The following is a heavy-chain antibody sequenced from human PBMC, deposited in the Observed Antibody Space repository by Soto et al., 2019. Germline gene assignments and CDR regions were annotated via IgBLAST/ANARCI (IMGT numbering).Heavy chain of an antibody. Sequence: SETLSLTCTVSGGSISSYYWSWIRQPPGKGLEWIGYIYYSGSTNYNPSLKSRVTISVDTSKNQLSLKLSSVTAADTAVYYCARRWGDAFDIWGQGTMVTVSS. CDR1: GGSISSYY. D-gene: IGHD3-16*01. V-gene: IGHV4-59*08. CDR2: IYYSGST. CDR3: ARRWGDAFDI. J-gene: IGHJ3*02.